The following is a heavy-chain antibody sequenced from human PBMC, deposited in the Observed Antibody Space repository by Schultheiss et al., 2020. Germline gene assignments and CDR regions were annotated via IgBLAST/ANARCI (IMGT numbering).Heavy chain of an antibody. J-gene: IGHJ6*02. CDR3: ARDRGSYPVYHYYGMDV. V-gene: IGHV4-61*02. CDR2: IYTSGST. D-gene: IGHD1-26*01. Sequence: SQTLSLTCTVSGGSISSGGYYWSWIRQPAGKGLEWIGRIYTSGSTNYNPSLKSRVTISVDRSKNQFSLRLSSVTAADTAVYYCARDRGSYPVYHYYGMDVWGQGTTVTVSS. CDR1: GGSISSGGYY.